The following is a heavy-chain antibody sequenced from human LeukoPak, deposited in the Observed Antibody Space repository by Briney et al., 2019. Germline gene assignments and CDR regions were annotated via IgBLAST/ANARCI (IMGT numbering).Heavy chain of an antibody. Sequence: SWRSLPLSCAASGFSSSSYGAHWVRQAPGKGLEWVAVIWYDGSNKYYADSVKGRFTISRDNSKNTLYLQMNSLRAEDTAVYYCARDGSRSKPPAFVYWAERPLVIVSS. D-gene: IGHD3-10*01. V-gene: IGHV3-33*01. CDR3: ARDGSRSKPPAFVY. J-gene: IGHJ4*02. CDR1: GFSSSSYG. CDR2: IWYDGSNK.